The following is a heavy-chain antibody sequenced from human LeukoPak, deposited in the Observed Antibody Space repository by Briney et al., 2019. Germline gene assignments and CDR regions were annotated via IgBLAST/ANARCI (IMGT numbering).Heavy chain of an antibody. CDR3: ARAGYCSSTSCYLSGMDV. CDR2: IIPIFGTA. CDR1: GGTFSSYA. D-gene: IGHD2-2*01. Sequence: SVKVSCKASGGTFSSYAISWVRQAPGQGLKWMGGIIPIFGTANYAQKFQGRVTITADESTSTAYMELSSLRSEDTAVYYCARAGYCSSTSCYLSGMDVWGQGTTVTVSS. V-gene: IGHV1-69*13. J-gene: IGHJ6*02.